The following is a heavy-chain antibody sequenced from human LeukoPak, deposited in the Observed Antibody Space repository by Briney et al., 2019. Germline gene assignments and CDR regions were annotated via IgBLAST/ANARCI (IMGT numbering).Heavy chain of an antibody. J-gene: IGHJ4*02. Sequence: GASVKVSCKASGGTFSSFAIYWVRQAPGQGLEWMGGIDAIFGTANYAQKFQGRVTVTADESTSTAYMELSILRSEDTAVYYCARDPGHSGSQNWGQGTLVTVSS. D-gene: IGHD1-26*01. V-gene: IGHV1-69*13. CDR1: GGTFSSFA. CDR2: IDAIFGTA. CDR3: ARDPGHSGSQN.